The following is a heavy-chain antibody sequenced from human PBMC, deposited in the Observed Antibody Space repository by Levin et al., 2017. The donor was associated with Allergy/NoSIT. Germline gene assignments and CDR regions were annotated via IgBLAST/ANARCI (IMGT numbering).Heavy chain of an antibody. CDR2: IYSGDIT. D-gene: IGHD1-20*01. V-gene: IGHV3-53*01. CDR1: GFTVSSNY. J-gene: IGHJ4*02. CDR3: ARANYRFITGSVPGYFDY. Sequence: GGSLRLSCVASGFTVSSNYMSWVRQAPGKGLEWVSVIYSGDITYYADSVKGRFTISRDNSKNTLYLQMNSLRAEDTAVYYCARANYRFITGSVPGYFDYWGQGTLVTVSS.